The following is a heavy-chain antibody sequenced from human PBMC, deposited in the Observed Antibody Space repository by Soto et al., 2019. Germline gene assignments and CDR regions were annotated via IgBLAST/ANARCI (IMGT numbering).Heavy chain of an antibody. Sequence: SETLSLTCTVSGGSISNYFCNWIRQPAGKGLEWIGRIDNSGSTNYNPSLKSRITISADTSRNQFSLKLNSVTAADTAVYYCARGGQDFWSGPFDYWGQGALVTVSS. D-gene: IGHD3-3*01. CDR2: IDNSGST. CDR1: GGSISNYF. CDR3: ARGGQDFWSGPFDY. J-gene: IGHJ4*02. V-gene: IGHV4-4*07.